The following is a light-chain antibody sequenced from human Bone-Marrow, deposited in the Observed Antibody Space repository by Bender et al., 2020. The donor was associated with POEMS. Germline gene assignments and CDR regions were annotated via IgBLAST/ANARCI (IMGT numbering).Light chain of an antibody. J-gene: IGLJ3*02. Sequence: SYVLTQPPSVSVAPGQTARITCGGNSIGSKIVHWYQQKPGQAPVLVVYDDTDRPPGIPERFSGSNSGTSASLAITGLQSDDEAIYFCVAWDACLNGWVFGGGTKLTVL. CDR3: VAWDACLNGWV. CDR1: SIGSKI. V-gene: IGLV3-21*02. CDR2: DDT.